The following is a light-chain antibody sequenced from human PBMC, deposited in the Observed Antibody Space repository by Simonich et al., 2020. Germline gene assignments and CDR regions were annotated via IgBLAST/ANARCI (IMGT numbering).Light chain of an antibody. Sequence: EIVMTQSPATLSVSPGERATLSCRASQSVSSNLAWYQQKPGPAPRLLSSGASTRATGSPARFSGSGSGTEFTLTISSMQSEDFAVYYCQQYNNWPPITFGQGTRLEIK. V-gene: IGKV3-15*01. CDR3: QQYNNWPPIT. CDR1: QSVSSN. J-gene: IGKJ5*01. CDR2: GAS.